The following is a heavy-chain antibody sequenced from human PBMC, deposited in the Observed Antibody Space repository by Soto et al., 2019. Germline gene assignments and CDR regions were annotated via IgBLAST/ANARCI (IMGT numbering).Heavy chain of an antibody. CDR2: IIPILGIA. CDR3: AGAYSSSSDPSNNDAFDI. J-gene: IGHJ3*02. D-gene: IGHD6-6*01. Sequence: GASVKVSCKASGGTFSSYTISWVRQAPGQGLEWMGRIIPILGIANYAQKFQGRVTITADKSTSTAYMELSSLRSEDTAVYYCAGAYSSSSDPSNNDAFDIWGQGTMVTVSS. V-gene: IGHV1-69*02. CDR1: GGTFSSYT.